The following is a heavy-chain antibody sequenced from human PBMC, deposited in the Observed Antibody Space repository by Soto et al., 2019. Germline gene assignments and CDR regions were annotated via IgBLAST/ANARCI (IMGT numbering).Heavy chain of an antibody. Sequence: GGSLRLSCAASGFTFSITSMSWVRLAPGKGLEWVSTITGSAGSTYYADSVKGRFTISRDISKNTLYLQMNSLRAEDTAVYYCAKLTDSWGQGTLVTVSS. J-gene: IGHJ4*02. CDR2: ITGSAGST. V-gene: IGHV3-23*01. CDR3: AKLTDS. CDR1: GFTFSITS.